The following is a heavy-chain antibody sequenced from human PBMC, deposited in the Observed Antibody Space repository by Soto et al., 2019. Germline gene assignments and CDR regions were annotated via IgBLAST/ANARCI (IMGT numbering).Heavy chain of an antibody. V-gene: IGHV3-74*01. Sequence: HPGGSLRLSCTASGFTLSSHWMHWVRQVPGKELVWVSRISKDGTTTDFADSVKGRFGISRESAKNTVFLQMDSLRPEDMGVYYCVRALAGSRNGLDIWGQGTMVTVSS. CDR1: GFTLSSHW. D-gene: IGHD6-19*01. CDR2: ISKDGTTT. CDR3: VRALAGSRNGLDI. J-gene: IGHJ3*02.